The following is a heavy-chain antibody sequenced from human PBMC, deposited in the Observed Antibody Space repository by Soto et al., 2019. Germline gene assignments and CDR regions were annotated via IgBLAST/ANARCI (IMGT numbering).Heavy chain of an antibody. V-gene: IGHV1-2*04. J-gene: IGHJ6*03. D-gene: IGHD2-21*01. CDR2: INPNSGGT. Sequence: GASVKVSCKASGYTFTGYYMHWVRQAPGQGLEWMGWINPNSGGTNYAQKFQGWVTMTRDTSISTAYMELSRLRSDDTAVYYCASYSSTYYCDYMDFCSKGTTVTGS. CDR1: GYTFTGYY. CDR3: ASYSSTYYCDYMDF.